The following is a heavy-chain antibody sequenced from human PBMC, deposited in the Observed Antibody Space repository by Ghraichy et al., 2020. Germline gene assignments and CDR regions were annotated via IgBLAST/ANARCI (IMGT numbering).Heavy chain of an antibody. J-gene: IGHJ4*02. CDR2: IKPDGSQK. V-gene: IGHV3-7*04. CDR3: ARDRSSCWYPYLDY. CDR1: GFSFSNSW. Sequence: GGSLRLSCAASGFSFSNSWMSWVRQAPGRGLEWVANIKPDGSQKYYVDSVKGRITISRDNSKNSLFLQMNSLRAEDTAVYYCARDRSSCWYPYLDYWGQGIPVTVST. D-gene: IGHD6-13*01.